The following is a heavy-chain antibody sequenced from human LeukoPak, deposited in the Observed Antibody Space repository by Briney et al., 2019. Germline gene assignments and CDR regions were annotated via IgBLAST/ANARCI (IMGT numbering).Heavy chain of an antibody. Sequence: SETLSLTCNVSGGSISTDTYYRGWIRQVPGKGLEWIATLYYSGNIYYNPSLKSRVTMSGDRSKSQFSLRLTSVTAADTAVYYGARGTIGDGFDIWGHGTMVAVSS. CDR3: ARGTIGDGFDI. V-gene: IGHV4-39*01. D-gene: IGHD4/OR15-4a*01. J-gene: IGHJ3*02. CDR1: GGSISTDTYY. CDR2: LYYSGNI.